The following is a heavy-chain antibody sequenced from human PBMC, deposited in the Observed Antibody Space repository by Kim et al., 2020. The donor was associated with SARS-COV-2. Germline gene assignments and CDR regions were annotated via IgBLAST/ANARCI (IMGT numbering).Heavy chain of an antibody. CDR3: TRDLRKYYYGSGSYPNWFDP. CDR2: IRSKAYGGTT. CDR1: GFTFGDYA. Sequence: GGSLRLSCTASGFTFGDYAMSWFRQAPGKGLEWVGFIRSKAYGGTTEYAASVKGRFTISRDDSKSIAYLQMNSLKTEDTAVYYCTRDLRKYYYGSGSYPNWFDPWGQGTLVTVSS. D-gene: IGHD3-10*01. J-gene: IGHJ5*02. V-gene: IGHV3-49*03.